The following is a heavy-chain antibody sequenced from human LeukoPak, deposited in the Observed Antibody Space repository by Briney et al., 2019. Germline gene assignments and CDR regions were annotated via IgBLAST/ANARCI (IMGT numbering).Heavy chain of an antibody. J-gene: IGHJ3*02. Sequence: GGSLRLSCAASGFTFSSYAMHWVRQAPGKGLEWVAVISYDGSNKYYADSVKGRFTISRDNSKNTLYLQMNSLRAEDTAVYYCARRSIHDAFDIWGQGTMVTASS. CDR2: ISYDGSNK. CDR3: ARRSIHDAFDI. D-gene: IGHD1-26*01. CDR1: GFTFSSYA. V-gene: IGHV3-30-3*01.